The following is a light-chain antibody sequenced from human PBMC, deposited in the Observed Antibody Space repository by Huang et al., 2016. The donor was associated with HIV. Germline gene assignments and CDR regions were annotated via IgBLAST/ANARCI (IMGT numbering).Light chain of an antibody. J-gene: IGKJ4*01. CDR1: QGISNY. V-gene: IGKV1-27*01. Sequence: DIQMTQSPSSLSASVGDKVTITCRASQGISNYLAWYQQKPGKVPKLLIYAASTLQLGVPSRFSGSGSGTDFTLTIISLQPEDVATYYCQKYNSAPPLTFGGGTKVEIK. CDR2: AAS. CDR3: QKYNSAPPLT.